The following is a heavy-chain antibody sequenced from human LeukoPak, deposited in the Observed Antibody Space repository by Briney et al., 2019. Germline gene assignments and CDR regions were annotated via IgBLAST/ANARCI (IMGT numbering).Heavy chain of an antibody. D-gene: IGHD1-26*01. J-gene: IGHJ3*02. V-gene: IGHV5-51*01. CDR2: IYPGDSDT. CDR1: GYNYPNYW. CDR3: ARVGYSGTYFGAFDI. Sequence: GESLKISCKGSGYNYPNYWIAWVRQMSGKGLEWMGIIYPGDSDTRYSPSSQGQVTISADKSISTAYLQWSSLKASDTAMYYCARVGYSGTYFGAFDIWGQGTMVTVSS.